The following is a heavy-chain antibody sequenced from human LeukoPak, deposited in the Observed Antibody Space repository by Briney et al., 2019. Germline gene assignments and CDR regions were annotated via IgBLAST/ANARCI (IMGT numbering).Heavy chain of an antibody. CDR2: ISSSSSYI. Sequence: GGSLRLSCAASRFTFSSYSMNWVRQAPGKGLEWVSSISSSSSYIYYADSVKGRFTISRDNAKNSLYLQMNSLRAEDTAVYYCARDSSAENFKSNRYSSGSWNRYFQHWGQGTVVTVSS. D-gene: IGHD6-19*01. CDR3: ARDSSAENFKSNRYSSGSWNRYFQH. V-gene: IGHV3-21*01. J-gene: IGHJ1*01. CDR1: RFTFSSYS.